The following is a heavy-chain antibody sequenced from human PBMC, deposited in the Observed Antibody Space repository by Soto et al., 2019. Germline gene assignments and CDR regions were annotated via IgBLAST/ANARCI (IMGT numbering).Heavy chain of an antibody. V-gene: IGHV4-34*01. CDR2: INQSGST. D-gene: IGHD3-3*01. Sequence: PSETLSLTCAVYGGSFSGYYWSWIRQPPGKGLEWIGEINQSGSTNYNPSLKSRVTISVDRSKNQFSLKLSSVTAADTAVYYCARSGEIFGVVTYFDYWGQGTLVTVSS. CDR1: GGSFSGYY. CDR3: ARSGEIFGVVTYFDY. J-gene: IGHJ4*02.